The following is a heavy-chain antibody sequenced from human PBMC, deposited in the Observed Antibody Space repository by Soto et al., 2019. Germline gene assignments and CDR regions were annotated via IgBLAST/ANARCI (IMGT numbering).Heavy chain of an antibody. CDR2: IIPIFGTA. J-gene: IGHJ3*02. Sequence: SVKVSCKASGGTFSSYAISWVRQAPGQGLEWMGGIIPIFGTANYAQKFQGRVTITADKSTSTAYMELSSLRSEDTAVYHCARESIGYYYDSSGPDAFDIWGQGTMVTVSS. V-gene: IGHV1-69*06. CDR1: GGTFSSYA. D-gene: IGHD3-22*01. CDR3: ARESIGYYYDSSGPDAFDI.